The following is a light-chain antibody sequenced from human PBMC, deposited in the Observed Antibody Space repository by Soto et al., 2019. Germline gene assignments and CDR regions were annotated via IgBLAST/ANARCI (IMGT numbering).Light chain of an antibody. Sequence: FLPQSPGTLSLSPGERATLSCRASQSVNSNYLAWYQQRPGQAPRLLIYGASDRASGVPDRFSGSGSGTDFTLTISRLEPEDFAVYDCQQYASSPQFTFGGGNKV. J-gene: IGKJ4*01. CDR2: GAS. CDR3: QQYASSPQFT. CDR1: QSVNSNY. V-gene: IGKV3-20*01.